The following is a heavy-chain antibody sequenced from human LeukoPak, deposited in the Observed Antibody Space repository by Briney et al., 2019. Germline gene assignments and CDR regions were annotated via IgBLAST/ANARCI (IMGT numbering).Heavy chain of an antibody. Sequence: PSETLSLTCTVSGGSISTYYWSWIRQPPGKGLEWIAYIYYSGSTNYNPSLKSRVTISVDTSKNQFSLKLSSVTAADTAVYYCARVSGHSYGYFDYWGQGTLVTVSS. CDR3: ARVSGHSYGYFDY. CDR1: GGSISTYY. V-gene: IGHV4-59*01. D-gene: IGHD5-18*01. CDR2: IYYSGST. J-gene: IGHJ4*02.